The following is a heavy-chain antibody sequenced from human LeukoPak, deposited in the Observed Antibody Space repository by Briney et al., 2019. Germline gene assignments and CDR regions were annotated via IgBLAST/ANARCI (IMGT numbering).Heavy chain of an antibody. CDR2: ISAYNGNT. CDR3: ARDHVRFTFGRVSAFDI. J-gene: IGHJ3*02. Sequence: ASVKVSCKASGYTFTSYGISWVRQAPGQGLEWMGWISAYNGNTNYAQKLQGRVTMTTDTSTSTAYMELRSLRSDDTAVYYCARDHVRFTFGRVSAFDIWGQGTMVTVSS. CDR1: GYTFTSYG. V-gene: IGHV1-18*04. D-gene: IGHD3-16*01.